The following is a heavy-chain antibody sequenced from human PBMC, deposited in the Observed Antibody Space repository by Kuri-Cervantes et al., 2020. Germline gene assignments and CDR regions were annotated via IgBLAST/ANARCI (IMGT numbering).Heavy chain of an antibody. D-gene: IGHD6-6*01. J-gene: IGHJ6*03. Sequence: ASVKVSCKASGYTFTSYGISWLRQAPGQGLEWMGWISAYNGNTNYAQKLQGRVTMTTDTSTSTAYMELRSLTSDDTAVYYCAKDYSSSYSYYYMDVWGEGTTVTVSS. CDR1: GYTFTSYG. V-gene: IGHV1-18*01. CDR2: ISAYNGNT. CDR3: AKDYSSSYSYYYMDV.